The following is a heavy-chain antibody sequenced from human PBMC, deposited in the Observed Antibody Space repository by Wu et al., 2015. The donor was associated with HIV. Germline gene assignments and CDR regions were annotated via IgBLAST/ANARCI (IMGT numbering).Heavy chain of an antibody. CDR2: INPNSGGT. CDR1: GYTFTGYY. J-gene: IGHJ6*02. CDR3: ARAYVPSSGWTYYYYGMDV. D-gene: IGHD6-19*01. Sequence: VQLVQSGAEVKKPGASVKVSCKASGYTFTGYYMHWVRQAPGQGLEWMGWINPNSGGTNYAQKFQGRVTMTRDTSISTAYMELSRLRSDDTAVYYCARAYVPSSGWTYYYYGMDVWGQGTTVTVSS. V-gene: IGHV1-2*02.